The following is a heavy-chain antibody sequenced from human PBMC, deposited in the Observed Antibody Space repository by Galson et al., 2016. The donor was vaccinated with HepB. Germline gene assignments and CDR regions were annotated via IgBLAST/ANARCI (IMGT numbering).Heavy chain of an antibody. CDR3: ARLTTMYSSSRFDY. J-gene: IGHJ4*02. Sequence: SETLSLTCAVSSGSFTGYYWSWIRQAPGKGLEWVGEITPGGSANYNPSLDGRLTLSVDTSNNQFSLKRSSVTAADTAVYYCARLTTMYSSSRFDYWGQGTLVAVST. CDR1: SGSFTGYY. CDR2: ITPGGSA. V-gene: IGHV4-34*01. D-gene: IGHD6-13*01.